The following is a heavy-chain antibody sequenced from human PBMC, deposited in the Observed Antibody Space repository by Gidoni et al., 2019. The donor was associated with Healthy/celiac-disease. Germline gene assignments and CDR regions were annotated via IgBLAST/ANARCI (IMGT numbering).Heavy chain of an antibody. CDR2: IDWDDDK. CDR1: GFSLSTSGMS. CDR3: ARTVDPDYYDYNGMDV. Sequence: QVTLRESGPALVKPTQTLTLTCTFSGFSLSTSGMSVSWIRQPPGKALEWLARIDWDDDKYYSIFLKTRLTISKGTSSKQVVLTMTNMDPVDTATYYCARTVDPDYYDYNGMDVWGQGTTVTVSS. V-gene: IGHV2-70*15. D-gene: IGHD5-18*01. J-gene: IGHJ6*02.